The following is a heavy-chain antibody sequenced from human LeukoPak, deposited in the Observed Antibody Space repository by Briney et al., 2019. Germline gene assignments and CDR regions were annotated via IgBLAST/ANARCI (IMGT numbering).Heavy chain of an antibody. J-gene: IGHJ4*02. Sequence: SETLSLTCTVSGGSISNYYWSWIRQPPGEGLEWIAYIHDSRSTNYNPSLKSRVTISVDTSENQFSLNLSSVTAADTAVYYCARSIVGTRSKFAYWGQGILVTVSS. CDR3: ARSIVGTRSKFAY. D-gene: IGHD1/OR15-1a*01. CDR2: IHDSRST. CDR1: GGSISNYY. V-gene: IGHV4-59*08.